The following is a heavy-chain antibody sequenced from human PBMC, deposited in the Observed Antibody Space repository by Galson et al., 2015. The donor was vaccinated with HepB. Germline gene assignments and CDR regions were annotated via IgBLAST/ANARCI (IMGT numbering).Heavy chain of an antibody. D-gene: IGHD3-22*01. V-gene: IGHV3-23*01. CDR2: ISGSGYNK. J-gene: IGHJ4*02. Sequence: SLRLSCAASDFTFSSYAMSWVRQAAGKGLGWVSTISGSGYNKYYADTGKGLFTITRDNSKDTLYLQMNSLRAEDTAVYYCAKEATKIVVVNCDDWGQGTLVTVSS. CDR3: AKEATKIVVVNCDD. CDR1: DFTFSSYA.